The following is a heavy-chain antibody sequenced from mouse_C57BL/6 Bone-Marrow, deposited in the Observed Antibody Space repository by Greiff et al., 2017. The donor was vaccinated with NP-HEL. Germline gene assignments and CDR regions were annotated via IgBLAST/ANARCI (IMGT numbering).Heavy chain of an antibody. CDR3: SSDCDYGYFDY. CDR2: INYDGSST. D-gene: IGHD2-4*01. CDR1: GFTFSDYY. J-gene: IGHJ2*01. V-gene: IGHV5-16*01. Sequence: EVKLVESEGGLVQPGSSMKLSCTASGFTFSDYYMAWVRQVPEKGLEWVANINYDGSSTYYLDSLQSRFIISRDNAKNILYLQMSSLKSEDTATYYCSSDCDYGYFDYWGQGTTLTVSS.